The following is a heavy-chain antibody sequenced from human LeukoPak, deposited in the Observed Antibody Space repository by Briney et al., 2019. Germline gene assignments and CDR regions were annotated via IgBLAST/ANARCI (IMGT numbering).Heavy chain of an antibody. J-gene: IGHJ4*02. D-gene: IGHD2-2*02. CDR1: GYTFTGYY. CDR3: ARALRLPIPPDY. V-gene: IGHV1-2*02. CDR2: INPNSGGT. Sequence: RASVKVSCKASGYTFTGYYMHWVRQAPGQGVEWMGWINPNSGGTNYAQKFQGRVTMTRDTSISTAYMELSRLSSDDTAVYYYARALRLPIPPDYWGQGTLVTVSS.